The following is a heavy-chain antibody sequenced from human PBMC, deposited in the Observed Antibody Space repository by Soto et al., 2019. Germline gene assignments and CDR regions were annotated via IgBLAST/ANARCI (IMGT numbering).Heavy chain of an antibody. V-gene: IGHV4-34*01. J-gene: IGHJ4*02. Sequence: SETLSLTCAVYGGSFSGYYWSWIRQPPGKGLEWIGEIDHSGSTNYNPSLKCRVTISVDTSKNQFSLKLSSVTAADTAVYYCARRSRITMIVVVISWPYYFDYWGQGTLVTVSS. CDR2: IDHSGST. CDR3: ARRSRITMIVVVISWPYYFDY. D-gene: IGHD3-22*01. CDR1: GGSFSGYY.